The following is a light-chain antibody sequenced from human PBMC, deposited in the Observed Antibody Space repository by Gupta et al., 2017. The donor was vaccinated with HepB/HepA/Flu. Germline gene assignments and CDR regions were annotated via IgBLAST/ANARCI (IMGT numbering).Light chain of an antibody. J-gene: IGKJ1*01. CDR1: QGIRNY. V-gene: IGKV1-17*01. CDR3: LQHKSYPLT. Sequence: DIQMTQSPSSLSASVGDRVTITCRSSQGIRNYLGWYQQKPGKAPKRLIYAASSLKSGVPSRFSGSGSGTEFTLTISSLQPEDFATYYCLQHKSYPLTFGQGTKVEIK. CDR2: AAS.